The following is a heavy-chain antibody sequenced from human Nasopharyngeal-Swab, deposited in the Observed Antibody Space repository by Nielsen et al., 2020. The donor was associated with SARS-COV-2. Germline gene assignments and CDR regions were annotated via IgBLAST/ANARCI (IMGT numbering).Heavy chain of an antibody. J-gene: IGHJ4*02. V-gene: IGHV1-18*01. CDR1: GYTFTSYG. Sequence: ASVKVSCKASGYTFTSYGISWVRQAPGQGLEWMGWINTYNGNTNYAQKLQGRVTMTTDTSTSTAYMELRSLRSDDTAVYYCARDEGVLNYDSSGYYPPDYWGQGTLVTVSS. CDR2: INTYNGNT. D-gene: IGHD3-22*01. CDR3: ARDEGVLNYDSSGYYPPDY.